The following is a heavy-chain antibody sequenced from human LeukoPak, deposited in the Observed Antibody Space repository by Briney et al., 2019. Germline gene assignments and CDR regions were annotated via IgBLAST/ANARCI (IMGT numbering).Heavy chain of an antibody. CDR3: ARGGDDYVWGSYRPTPYYFDY. CDR2: ISSSGSTI. CDR1: GFTFSDYY. V-gene: IGHV3-11*04. Sequence: GGSLRLSCAASGFTFSDYYMSWIRQAPGKGPEWVSYISSSGSTIYYADSVKGRFTISRDNAKNSLYLQMNSLRAEDTAVYYCARGGDDYVWGSYRPTPYYFDYWGQGTLVTVSS. J-gene: IGHJ4*02. D-gene: IGHD3-16*02.